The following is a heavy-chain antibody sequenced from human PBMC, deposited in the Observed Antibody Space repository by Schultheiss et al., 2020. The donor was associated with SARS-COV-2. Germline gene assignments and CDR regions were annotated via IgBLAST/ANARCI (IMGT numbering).Heavy chain of an antibody. D-gene: IGHD3-3*01. V-gene: IGHV1-18*01. CDR3: ARDARFLEWLSVYYYGMDV. J-gene: IGHJ6*02. CDR2: ISAYNGNT. Sequence: ASVKVSCKASGYTFTSYGISWVRQAPGQGLEWMGWISAYNGNTNYAQKLQGRVTMTTDTSTSTVYMELSSLRSEDTAVYYCARDARFLEWLSVYYYGMDVWGQGTTVTVSS. CDR1: GYTFTSYG.